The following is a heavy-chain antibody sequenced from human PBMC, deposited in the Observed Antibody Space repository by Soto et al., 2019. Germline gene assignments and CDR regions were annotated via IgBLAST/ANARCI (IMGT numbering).Heavy chain of an antibody. CDR1: GFTFSSYA. CDR2: ISGSGGST. D-gene: IGHD4-17*01. CDR3: AKRTVAWDFDL. Sequence: EVQLLESGGGLVQPGGSLRLSCAASGFTFSSYAMNWVRQAPGKGLEWVSVISGSGGSTYYADAVKGRFTISRDNSKNALYLQMNSLRAEDTAVYYCAKRTVAWDFDLWGRGTLVTVSS. V-gene: IGHV3-23*01. J-gene: IGHJ2*01.